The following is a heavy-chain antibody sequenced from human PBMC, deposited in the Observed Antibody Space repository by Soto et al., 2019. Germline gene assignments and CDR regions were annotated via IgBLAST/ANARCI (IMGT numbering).Heavy chain of an antibody. CDR2: IIPIFGTA. CDR3: ARDTPRYSYGFPGDYYYGMDV. V-gene: IGHV1-69*13. J-gene: IGHJ6*02. D-gene: IGHD5-18*01. Sequence: ASVKVSCKASGGTFSSYAISWVRQAPGQGLEWMGGIIPIFGTANYAQKFQGRVTITADESTSTAYMELSSLRSEDTAVYYCARDTPRYSYGFPGDYYYGMDVWGQGTTVTVSS. CDR1: GGTFSSYA.